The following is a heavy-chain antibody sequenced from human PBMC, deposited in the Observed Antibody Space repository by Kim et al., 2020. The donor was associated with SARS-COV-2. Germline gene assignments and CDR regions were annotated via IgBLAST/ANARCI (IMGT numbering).Heavy chain of an antibody. J-gene: IGHJ3*02. Sequence: SVKVSCKASGFTFTSSAVQWVRQARGQRLEWIGWIVVGSGNTNYAQKFQERVTITRDMSTSTAHMELSSLRSEDTAVYYCAADPWRLREDDAFDIWGQGTMVTVSS. CDR2: IVVGSGNT. CDR3: AADPWRLREDDAFDI. D-gene: IGHD5-12*01. CDR1: GFTFTSSA. V-gene: IGHV1-58*01.